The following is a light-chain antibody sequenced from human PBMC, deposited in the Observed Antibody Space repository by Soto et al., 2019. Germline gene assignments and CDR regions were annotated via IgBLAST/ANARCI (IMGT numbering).Light chain of an antibody. CDR2: GVS. CDR3: QLYGISVPVT. Sequence: IVLTQSPGTLSLSPGETATLSCRASQAVDSKFLAWYQQNPGRAPRLIMFGVSGRATGVPARFSGGVSGTDFTLTIRSLEPEDFAVYYCQLYGISVPVTFGQGTRLQI. CDR1: QAVDSKF. J-gene: IGKJ5*01. V-gene: IGKV3-20*01.